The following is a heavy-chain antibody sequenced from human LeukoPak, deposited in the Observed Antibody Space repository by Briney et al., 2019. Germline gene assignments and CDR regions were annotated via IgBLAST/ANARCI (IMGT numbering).Heavy chain of an antibody. CDR1: GFTFDDYA. J-gene: IGHJ4*02. CDR2: ISWNSGSI. Sequence: GGSLRLSCAASGFTFDDYAMHWVRQAPGKGLEWVSGISWNSGSIGYADSVKGRFTISRDNAKNSLYLQMNSLRAEDTALYYCAKGIDYGDPLFDYWGQGTLVTVSS. V-gene: IGHV3-9*01. D-gene: IGHD4-17*01. CDR3: AKGIDYGDPLFDY.